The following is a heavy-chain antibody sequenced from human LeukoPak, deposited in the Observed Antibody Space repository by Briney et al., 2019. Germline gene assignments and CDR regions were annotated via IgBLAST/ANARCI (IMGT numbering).Heavy chain of an antibody. CDR2: INTNSGVT. D-gene: IGHD2-21*01. CDR3: TRDRLSKWFDP. V-gene: IGHV1-2*02. Sequence: GASVKVSCEASGLTFTGVNFIHWVRQAPGQGPEWMGWINTNSGVTDYARKFQGRVTMTRDTSISTAYMELYRLPSDDMAMYYCTRDRLSKWFDPWGQGTLVTVSS. CDR1: GLTFTGVNF. J-gene: IGHJ5*02.